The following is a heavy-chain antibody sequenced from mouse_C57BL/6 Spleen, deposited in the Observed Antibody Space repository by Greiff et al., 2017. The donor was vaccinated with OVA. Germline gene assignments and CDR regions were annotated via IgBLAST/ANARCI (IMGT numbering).Heavy chain of an antibody. J-gene: IGHJ1*03. CDR1: GYSITSGYD. V-gene: IGHV3-1*01. CDR2: IGYSGST. D-gene: IGHD1-1*01. Sequence: EVQLKESGPGMVKPSQSLSLTCTVTGYSITSGYDWHWIRHFPGNKLEWMCYIGYSGSTNYNPSLKSRTSITHDTSKNHFFLKLNSVTTEDTATYYGARDGYHGSIYEGYFDVWGTGTTVTVSS. CDR3: ARDGYHGSIYEGYFDV.